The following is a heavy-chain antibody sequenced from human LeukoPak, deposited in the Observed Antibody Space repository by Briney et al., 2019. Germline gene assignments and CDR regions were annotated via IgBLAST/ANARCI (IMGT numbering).Heavy chain of an antibody. CDR1: RFTLSTYW. J-gene: IGHJ4*02. Sequence: GGSLRLSCAASRFTLSTYWMSWVRQAPGKGLEWVAHIKQDGSQEYYVDSVKGRFTISRDSAKNSLYLQMNSLRAEDTAVYYCARGVPYDSWSGPHYSDYWGREPWSPSPQ. V-gene: IGHV3-7*01. CDR2: IKQDGSQE. CDR3: ARGVPYDSWSGPHYSDY. D-gene: IGHD3-3*01.